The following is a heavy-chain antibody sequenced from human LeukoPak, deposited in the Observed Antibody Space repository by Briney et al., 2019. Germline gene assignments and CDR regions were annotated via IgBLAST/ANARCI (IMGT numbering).Heavy chain of an antibody. J-gene: IGHJ4*02. CDR2: INGDGSGT. Sequence: GALRLSCAASGFTFSGYWMQWVRQAPGKGLVWVSRINGDGSGTSYADSVKGRFTIPRDNAENTLYLQMNSLRADDTAVYYCARVGGSWFSDYWGQGTLVTVSS. CDR3: ARVGGSWFSDY. V-gene: IGHV3-74*01. CDR1: GFTFSGYW. D-gene: IGHD6-13*01.